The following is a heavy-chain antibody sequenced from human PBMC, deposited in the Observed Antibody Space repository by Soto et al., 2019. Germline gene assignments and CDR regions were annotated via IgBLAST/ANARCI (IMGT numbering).Heavy chain of an antibody. CDR3: SRDRGTDYYGSGSDGAFDI. D-gene: IGHD3-10*01. V-gene: IGHV3-30-3*01. J-gene: IGHJ3*02. CDR2: ISYDGSNK. CDR1: GFTFSSYA. Sequence: PGGSLRLSCAASGFTFSSYAMHWVRQAPGKGLEWVAVISYDGSNKYYADSVKGRFTISRDNSKNTLYLQMNSLRAEDTAVYYCSRDRGTDYYGSGSDGAFDIWGQGTMVTVSS.